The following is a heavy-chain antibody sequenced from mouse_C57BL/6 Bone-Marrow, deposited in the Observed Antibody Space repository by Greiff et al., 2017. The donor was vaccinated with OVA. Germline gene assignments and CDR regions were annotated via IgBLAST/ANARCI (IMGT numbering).Heavy chain of an antibody. V-gene: IGHV5-9-1*02. D-gene: IGHD2-13*01. Sequence: EVQLVESGEGLVKPGGSLKLSCAASGFTFSSYAMSWVRQTPEKRLEWVAYISSGGDYIYYADTVKGRFTISRDNARNTLYLQMSSLKSEDTAMYYCTRDRGSDYPFDYWGQGTTLTVSS. J-gene: IGHJ2*01. CDR2: ISSGGDYI. CDR1: GFTFSSYA. CDR3: TRDRGSDYPFDY.